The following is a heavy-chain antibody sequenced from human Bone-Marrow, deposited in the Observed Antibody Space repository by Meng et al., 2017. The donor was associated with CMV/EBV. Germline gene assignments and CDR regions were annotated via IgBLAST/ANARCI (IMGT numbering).Heavy chain of an antibody. D-gene: IGHD2/OR15-2a*01. J-gene: IGHJ4*02. V-gene: IGHV3-23*01. CDR1: GFTFSNYG. Sequence: LSLTCAASGFTFSNYGMGWVRQAPGKGLEWVSVIGHRGENIHYADAVKGRFTISKDNSKSMVFLQMNNLRADDTAVYYCVPRGISGDWGQGTLVTVSS. CDR3: VPRGISGD. CDR2: IGHRGENI.